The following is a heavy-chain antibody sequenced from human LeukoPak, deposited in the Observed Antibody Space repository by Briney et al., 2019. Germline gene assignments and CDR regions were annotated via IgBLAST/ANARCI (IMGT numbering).Heavy chain of an antibody. Sequence: SETLSLTCAVSGYSISSGYYWGWIRQPPGKGLEWIGGIYHSGNPYYNPSLKSRVTISFDTSKNQFSLRLRSVTAADTAAYCFARHPLAYYEGRVYAGTLFVRGGREPRVPVSS. J-gene: IGHJ4*02. CDR3: ARHPLAYYEGRVYAGTLFVR. CDR2: IYHSGNP. CDR1: GYSISSGYY. V-gene: IGHV4-38-2*01. D-gene: IGHD3-3*01.